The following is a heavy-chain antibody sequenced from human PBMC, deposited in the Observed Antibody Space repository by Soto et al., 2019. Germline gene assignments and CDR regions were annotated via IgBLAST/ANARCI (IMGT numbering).Heavy chain of an antibody. J-gene: IGHJ4*02. V-gene: IGHV4-4*07. CDR1: GGSISSYY. D-gene: IGHD3-10*01. CDR2: IYTSGST. CDR3: ARDLPYGSGSYYSFDY. Sequence: SETLSLTCTVSGGSISSYYWSWIRQPAGKGLEWIGRIYTSGSTNYNPSLKSRVTMSVDTSKNQFSLKLSSVTAADTAVYYCARDLPYGSGSYYSFDYWGQGTLVTVYS.